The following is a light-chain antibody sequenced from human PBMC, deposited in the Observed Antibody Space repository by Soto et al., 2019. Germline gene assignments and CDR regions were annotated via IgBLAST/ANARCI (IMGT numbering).Light chain of an antibody. CDR1: CSNIGSNY. Sequence: QSVLTQPPSASGTPGQRVTISCSGSCSNIGSNYVFWYQQLPGTAPKVLMYRNNQRPSGVPDRFSGSKSGTSASLAISGLRSEDEADYYCATWDDSLSGYVVFGGGTKVTVL. CDR2: RNN. J-gene: IGLJ2*01. V-gene: IGLV1-47*01. CDR3: ATWDDSLSGYVV.